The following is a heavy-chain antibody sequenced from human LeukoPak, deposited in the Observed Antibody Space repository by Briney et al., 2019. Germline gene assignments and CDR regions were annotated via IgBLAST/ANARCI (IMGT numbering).Heavy chain of an antibody. CDR2: IYYSGST. J-gene: IGHJ6*02. CDR3: ARPYVDPSGYYYGMDV. Sequence: SETLSLTCTVSGGSISSYYWSWIRQPPGKGLEWIGYIYYSGSTNYNPSLKSRVTISVDTSKNQFSLKLSSVTAADTAVYYCARPYVDPSGYYYGMDVWGQGTTVTVSS. CDR1: GGSISSYY. V-gene: IGHV4-59*01. D-gene: IGHD2-8*01.